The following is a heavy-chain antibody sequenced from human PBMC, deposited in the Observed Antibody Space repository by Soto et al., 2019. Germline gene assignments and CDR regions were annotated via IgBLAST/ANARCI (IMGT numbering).Heavy chain of an antibody. CDR1: GGSVSSGYNY. J-gene: IGHJ4*02. CDR2: ISGSGST. CDR3: ATESGSTYGYFDY. D-gene: IGHD5-18*01. V-gene: IGHV4-30-4*01. Sequence: LSLTCAVSGGSVSSGYNYWSWIRQSPGKGLEWIGYISGSGSTGYNPSLKNRLTMSVDRSKNQFTLRLTSVTAADTAVYFCATESGSTYGYFDYWGQGTQVTVSS.